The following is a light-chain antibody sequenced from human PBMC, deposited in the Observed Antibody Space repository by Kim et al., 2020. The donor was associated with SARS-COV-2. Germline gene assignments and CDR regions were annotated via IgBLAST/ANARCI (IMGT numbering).Light chain of an antibody. V-gene: IGLV1-44*01. CDR2: ATD. CDR3: AAWDDSLKMHV. CDR1: SSNSAGNS. Sequence: GQRVNISCAGSSSNSAGNSVNWYQQVAGSAPKVLIYATDQRPSGVPDRISGSKSGTSASLAISGLLSDDEGDYYCAAWDDSLKMHVFGPGTKVTVL. J-gene: IGLJ1*01.